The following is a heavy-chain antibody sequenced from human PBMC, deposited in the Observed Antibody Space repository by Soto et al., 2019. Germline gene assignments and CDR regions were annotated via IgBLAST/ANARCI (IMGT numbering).Heavy chain of an antibody. V-gene: IGHV1-2*04. CDR1: GYTFTGYY. CDR3: AREIPCGGDCYSHLDY. D-gene: IGHD2-21*02. Sequence: ASVKVSCKASGYTFTGYYMHWVRQAPGQGLGWMGWINPNSGGTNYAQKFQGWVTMTRDTSISTAYMELSRLRSDDTAVYYCAREIPCGGDCYSHLDYWGQGTLVTVSS. J-gene: IGHJ4*02. CDR2: INPNSGGT.